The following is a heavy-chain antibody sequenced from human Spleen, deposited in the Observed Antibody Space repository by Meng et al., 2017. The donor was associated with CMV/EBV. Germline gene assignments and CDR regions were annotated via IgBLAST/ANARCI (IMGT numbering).Heavy chain of an antibody. Sequence: GGSLRLSCAASGFTFSSYAMSWVRQAPGKGLEWVAFIRFDGNKKYYADSVKGRFTISRDNFKNTLYLQMNSLRAEDTAVYYCGKDEGDYGDVRGRAIDYWGQGTLVTVSS. D-gene: IGHD4-17*01. CDR1: GFTFSSYA. V-gene: IGHV3-30*02. CDR3: GKDEGDYGDVRGRAIDY. J-gene: IGHJ4*02. CDR2: IRFDGNKK.